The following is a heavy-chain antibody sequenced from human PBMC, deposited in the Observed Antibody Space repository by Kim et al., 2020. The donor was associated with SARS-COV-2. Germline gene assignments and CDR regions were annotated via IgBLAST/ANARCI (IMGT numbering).Heavy chain of an antibody. Sequence: ASVKVSCKVSGYTLTELSMHWVRQAPGKGLEWMGGFDPEDGETIYAQKFQGRVTMTEDTSTDTAYMELSSLRSEDTAVYYCATTINYGDNGGGAFDIWGQGTMVTVSS. CDR2: FDPEDGET. CDR1: GYTLTELS. CDR3: ATTINYGDNGGGAFDI. V-gene: IGHV1-24*01. D-gene: IGHD4-17*01. J-gene: IGHJ3*02.